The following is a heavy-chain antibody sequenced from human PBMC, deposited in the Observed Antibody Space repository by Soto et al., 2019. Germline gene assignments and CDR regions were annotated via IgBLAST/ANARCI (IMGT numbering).Heavy chain of an antibody. Sequence: QVQLVESGGGVVQPGRSLRLSCAASGFTFSSYGMHWVRQAPGKGLEWVAVIWSDGSNKYYADSVKGRFTISRDNSKNTLYLQMNSLSAEDTAVYYCARVMDSGSYHPQPLDSWGQGTLVTVSS. CDR3: ARVMDSGSYHPQPLDS. V-gene: IGHV3-33*01. J-gene: IGHJ4*02. CDR1: GFTFSSYG. CDR2: IWSDGSNK. D-gene: IGHD1-26*01.